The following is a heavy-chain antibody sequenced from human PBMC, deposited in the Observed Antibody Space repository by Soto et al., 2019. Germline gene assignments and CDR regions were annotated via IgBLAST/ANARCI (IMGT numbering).Heavy chain of an antibody. Sequence: QVQLVQSGAEVKKPGSSVKVSCKASGGTFSSYAISWVRQAPGQGLEWMGGVSPIFGTANYAQKFQGRVTITADKSTSTAYMALSSLRSEDTAVYCWRILGGTVMVKTDYWGEGPLVSVSS. CDR1: GGTFSSYA. J-gene: IGHJ4*02. CDR2: VSPIFGTA. D-gene: IGHD5-18*01. CDR3: RILGGTVMVKTDY. V-gene: IGHV1-69*06.